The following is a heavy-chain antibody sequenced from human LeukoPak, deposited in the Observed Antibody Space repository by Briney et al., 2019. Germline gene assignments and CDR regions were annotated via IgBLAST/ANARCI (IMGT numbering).Heavy chain of an antibody. J-gene: IGHJ6*03. CDR1: GFTFTSSA. CDR2: IVVGSGNT. D-gene: IGHD6-19*01. CDR3: ARAGNGWYHYYYYMDV. Sequence: SVKVSCKASGFTFTSSAMQWVRQARGQRLEWIGWIVVGSGNTNYAQKFQERVTITRDMSTSTAYMELSSLRSEDTAVYYCARAGNGWYHYYYYMDVWGKGTTVTISS. V-gene: IGHV1-58*02.